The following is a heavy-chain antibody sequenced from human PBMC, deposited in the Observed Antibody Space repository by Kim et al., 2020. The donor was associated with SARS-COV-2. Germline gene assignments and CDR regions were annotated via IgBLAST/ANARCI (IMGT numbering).Heavy chain of an antibody. V-gene: IGHV1-69*13. J-gene: IGHJ3*02. CDR1: GGTFSSYA. CDR2: IIPIFGTA. CDR3: ASWDYDFWSGYQSAFDI. Sequence: SVKVSCKASGGTFSSYAISWVRQAPGQGLEWMGGIIPIFGTANYAQKFQGRVTITADESTSTAYMELSSLRSEDTAVYYCASWDYDFWSGYQSAFDIWGQGTMVTVSS. D-gene: IGHD3-3*01.